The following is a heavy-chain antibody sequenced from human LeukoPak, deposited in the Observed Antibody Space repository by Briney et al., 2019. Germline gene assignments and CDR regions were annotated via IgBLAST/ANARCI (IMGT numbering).Heavy chain of an antibody. CDR1: GYSFSTYG. Sequence: ASVKVSCKTSGYSFSTYGISWVRQAPGQGLEWMGWISAYNGNTNYAQKFQGRVTMTTDTSTSTAHLEMRSLRPDDTAVYYCARETIEAFDVWGQGTMVTVAS. CDR2: ISAYNGNT. V-gene: IGHV1-18*01. D-gene: IGHD4/OR15-4a*01. CDR3: ARETIEAFDV. J-gene: IGHJ3*01.